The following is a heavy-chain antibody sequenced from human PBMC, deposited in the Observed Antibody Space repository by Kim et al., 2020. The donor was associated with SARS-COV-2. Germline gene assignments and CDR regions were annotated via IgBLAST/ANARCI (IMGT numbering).Heavy chain of an antibody. Sequence: GGSLRLSCSASGFIFSSYWMSWVRQAPGKGLEWVAKIKQDGNERYYADSVKGRFTISRDNAKNSLDLQMNSLRAEDTALYYCARENSGPDWYFDLWGRG. CDR3: ARENSGPDWYFDL. CDR2: IKQDGNER. CDR1: GFIFSSYW. J-gene: IGHJ2*01. D-gene: IGHD7-27*01. V-gene: IGHV3-7*03.